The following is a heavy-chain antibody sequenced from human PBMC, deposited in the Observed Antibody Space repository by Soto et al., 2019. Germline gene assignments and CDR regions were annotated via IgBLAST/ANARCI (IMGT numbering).Heavy chain of an antibody. J-gene: IGHJ4*02. D-gene: IGHD1-26*01. V-gene: IGHV1-18*04. Sequence: ASVKVSCKASGYTFTSHGISWVRQAPGQGLEWMGWISGYNGNTNYAQKLQGRVTTTIDASTSTAYMELSSLRSDDTAVYYCARDQGGNYYVAIDYWGQGTLVTVS. CDR3: ARDQGGNYYVAIDY. CDR1: GYTFTSHG. CDR2: ISGYNGNT.